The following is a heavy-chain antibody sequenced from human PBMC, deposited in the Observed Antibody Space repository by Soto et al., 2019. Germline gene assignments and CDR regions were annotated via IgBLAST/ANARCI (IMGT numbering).Heavy chain of an antibody. D-gene: IGHD2-8*01. J-gene: IGHJ4*02. Sequence: QITLKESGPTLVKPTQTLTLTCTFSGFSLSTRGVSVGWIRQPPGKALEWLALIYWDDDKRYSPSLKSRLTITKDTSKNQLVLTMTTMDSVDTATYFCAHRSCSNGVCSDFGYWGQGTLVTVSS. CDR1: GFSLSTRGVS. CDR3: AHRSCSNGVCSDFGY. CDR2: IYWDDDK. V-gene: IGHV2-5*02.